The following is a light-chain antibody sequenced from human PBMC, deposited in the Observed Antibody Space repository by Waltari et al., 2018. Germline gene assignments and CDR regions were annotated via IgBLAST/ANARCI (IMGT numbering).Light chain of an antibody. Sequence: AIQMTQSPSSLSASVGDRLLITCRASQGVRINVGWYQQKAGKAPKLLIYAARSLQSGVPSRFSGSGSGTDFTLSISSLQPEDVATYYCLQDYTYPFTFGGGTKVEIK. J-gene: IGKJ4*01. CDR3: LQDYTYPFT. V-gene: IGKV1-6*01. CDR1: QGVRIN. CDR2: AAR.